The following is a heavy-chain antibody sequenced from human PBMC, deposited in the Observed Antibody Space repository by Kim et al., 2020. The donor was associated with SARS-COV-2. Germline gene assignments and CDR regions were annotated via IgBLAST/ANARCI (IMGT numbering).Heavy chain of an antibody. D-gene: IGHD5-18*01. CDR3: ARGVDTAMVWYFDL. V-gene: IGHV4-39*07. Sequence: PSLKSRVTISVDTSKNQCSRKLGSVTAADTAVYCCARGVDTAMVWYFDLWGRGTLVTVSS. J-gene: IGHJ2*01.